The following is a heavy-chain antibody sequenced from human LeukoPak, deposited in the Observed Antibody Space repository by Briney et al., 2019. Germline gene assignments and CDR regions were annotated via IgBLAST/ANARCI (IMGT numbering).Heavy chain of an antibody. CDR1: GGSISSYY. V-gene: IGHV4-59*01. D-gene: IGHD5-18*01. CDR2: IYYSGST. CDR3: ARDKDTAMVLVGSNREALVY. J-gene: IGHJ4*02. Sequence: SETLSLTCTVSGGSISSYYWSWIRQPPGKGLEWIGYIYYSGSTNYNPSLKSRVTISVDTSKNQFSLKLSSVTAADTAVYYCARDKDTAMVLVGSNREALVYWGQGTLVTVSS.